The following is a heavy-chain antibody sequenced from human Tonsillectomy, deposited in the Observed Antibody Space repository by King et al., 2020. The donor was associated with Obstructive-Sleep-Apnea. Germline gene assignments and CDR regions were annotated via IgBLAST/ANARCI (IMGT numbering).Heavy chain of an antibody. J-gene: IGHJ6*02. CDR3: ARVAFSSPHFYYCGMDV. CDR1: GFTFSSYW. D-gene: IGHD3-3*02. Sequence: VQLVESGGGLVQPGGSLRLSCAASGFTFSSYWMQWVRQAPGTGLVWVSRINSDGSSTTYADSVEGRFTISRDNAKNTLFLKMNSLRAEDTAVYYGARVAFSSPHFYYCGMDVWGQGTTVTVSS. CDR2: INSDGSST. V-gene: IGHV3-74*03.